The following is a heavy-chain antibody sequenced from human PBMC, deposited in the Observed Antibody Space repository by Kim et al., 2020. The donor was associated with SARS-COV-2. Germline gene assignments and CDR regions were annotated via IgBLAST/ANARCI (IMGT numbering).Heavy chain of an antibody. Sequence: GGSLRLSCAASGFTFSSYAMSWVRQAPGKGLEWVSAISGSGGSTYYADSVKGRFTISRDNSKNTLYLQMKSLRAEDTAVYYCAKDEGTHSGSYVDLPSWYYGIDVWGQGTTVTVSS. D-gene: IGHD1-26*01. V-gene: IGHV3-23*01. CDR1: GFTFSSYA. CDR2: ISGSGGST. J-gene: IGHJ6*02. CDR3: AKDEGTHSGSYVDLPSWYYGIDV.